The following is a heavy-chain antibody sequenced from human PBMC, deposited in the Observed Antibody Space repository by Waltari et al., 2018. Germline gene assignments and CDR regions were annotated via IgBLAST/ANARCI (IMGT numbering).Heavy chain of an antibody. V-gene: IGHV4-59*11. CDR1: GGSISSHY. J-gene: IGHJ4*02. CDR3: ARGGYDFSSDY. Sequence: QVQLQESGPGLVKPSATLSPTCTASGGSISSHYWSWIRQPPGKGLEWIGYIYYSGSTNYNPSLKSRVTISVDTSKNQFSLKLSSVTAADTAVYYCARGGYDFSSDYWGQGTLVTVSS. CDR2: IYYSGST. D-gene: IGHD5-12*01.